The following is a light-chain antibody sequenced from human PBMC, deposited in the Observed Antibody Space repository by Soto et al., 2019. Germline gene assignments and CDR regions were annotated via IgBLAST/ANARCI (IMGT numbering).Light chain of an antibody. CDR1: SSDVVGYNY. CDR2: DVS. CDR3: CSYAGSYTFPYV. J-gene: IGLJ1*01. V-gene: IGLV2-11*01. Sequence: QSVLTQPRSVSGSPGQSVTISCTGTSSDVVGYNYVSWYQQHPGKAPKLMIYDVSKRPSGVPDRFSGSKSGNTASLTISGLQAEDEADYYCCSYAGSYTFPYVFGTGTKVTV.